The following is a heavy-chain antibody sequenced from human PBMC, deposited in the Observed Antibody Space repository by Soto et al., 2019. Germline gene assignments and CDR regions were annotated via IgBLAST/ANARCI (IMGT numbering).Heavy chain of an antibody. CDR3: ARTAEGDTPRTHWCFDL. CDR1: GFPVNATY. Sequence: EVQLVETGGALIQPGGSLRLSCAASGFPVNATYLSWVRQAPGKGLEWLSVLYADGSTYYIDSVKGRFRISRDSSKNTLYLQMDSLRADDTAMYFCARTAEGDTPRTHWCFDLWGRGTLVTVSS. D-gene: IGHD5-18*01. CDR2: LYADGST. J-gene: IGHJ2*01. V-gene: IGHV3-53*02.